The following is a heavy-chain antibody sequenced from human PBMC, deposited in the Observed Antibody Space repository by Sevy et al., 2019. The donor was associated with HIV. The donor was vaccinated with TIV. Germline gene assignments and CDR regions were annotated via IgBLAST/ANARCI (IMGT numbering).Heavy chain of an antibody. CDR3: ATGSDSMITFGGVPRVSRNYYYGMDV. D-gene: IGHD3-16*01. V-gene: IGHV4-39*01. CDR1: GGSISSSSYY. CDR2: IYYSGST. J-gene: IGHJ6*02. Sequence: SETLSLTCTVSGGSISSSSYYWGWIRQPPGKGLEWIGSIYYSGSTYYNPSLKSRVTISVDTSKNQFSLKLSSVTAADTAVYYCATGSDSMITFGGVPRVSRNYYYGMDVWGQGTTVTVSS.